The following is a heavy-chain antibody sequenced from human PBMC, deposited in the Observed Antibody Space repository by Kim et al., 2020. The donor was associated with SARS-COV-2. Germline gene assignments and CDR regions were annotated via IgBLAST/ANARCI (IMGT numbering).Heavy chain of an antibody. CDR2: SA. Sequence: SATFEQRFQGRVTMTRDTSTSTVYMELSSLRSEDTAVYSCARGLRTAVFDYWGQGTLVTVSS. CDR3: ARGLRTAVFDY. J-gene: IGHJ4*02. V-gene: IGHV1-46*01. D-gene: IGHD4-17*01.